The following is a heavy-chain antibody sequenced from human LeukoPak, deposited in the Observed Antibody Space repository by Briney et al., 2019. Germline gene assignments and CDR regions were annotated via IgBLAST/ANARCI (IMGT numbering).Heavy chain of an antibody. J-gene: IGHJ4*02. D-gene: IGHD1-1*01. CDR2: ISNSGSNT. CDR3: ATTKSARRYFDY. V-gene: IGHV3-23*01. CDR1: GFTFSSYP. Sequence: PGGSLRLSCTGSGFTFSSYPLSWVRQAPGKGLEWVSAISNSGSNTYYGDSVRGRSTISRDKSKNTLYLQMNTLRAEDTAVYYCATTKSARRYFDYWGQGTLVTVSS.